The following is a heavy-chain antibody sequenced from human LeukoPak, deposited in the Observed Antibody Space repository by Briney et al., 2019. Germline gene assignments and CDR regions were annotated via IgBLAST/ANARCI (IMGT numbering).Heavy chain of an antibody. J-gene: IGHJ4*02. CDR2: ISPTGSTT. D-gene: IGHD3-22*01. CDR1: GFSFSGHW. V-gene: IGHV3-74*01. CDR3: AKDPLITMIVVVLTPFDY. Sequence: SGGSLRLSCAASGFSFSGHWMHWARQLPGKGLVWVSRISPTGSTTSYADSVKGRFTISRDNSKNTLYLQMNSLRAEDTAVYYCAKDPLITMIVVVLTPFDYWGQGTLVTVSS.